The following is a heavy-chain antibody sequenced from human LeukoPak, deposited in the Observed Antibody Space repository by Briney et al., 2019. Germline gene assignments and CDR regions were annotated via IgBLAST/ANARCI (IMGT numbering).Heavy chain of an antibody. CDR3: ARHGNYYGSGSYY. V-gene: IGHV4-34*01. J-gene: IGHJ4*02. CDR1: GGSFSGNN. D-gene: IGHD3-10*01. Sequence: SETLSLTCAVYGGSFSGNNWNWIRQPPGKGLEWIGEINHSGATKYNPSLKSRLTISVDTSKNQFSLKLSSVTAADTAVYYCARHGNYYGSGSYYWGQGTLVTVSS. CDR2: INHSGAT.